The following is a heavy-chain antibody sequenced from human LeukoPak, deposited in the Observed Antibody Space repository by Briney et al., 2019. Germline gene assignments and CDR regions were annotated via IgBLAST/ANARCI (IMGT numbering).Heavy chain of an antibody. CDR3: ARDYCGGDCYSGADY. D-gene: IGHD2-21*02. Sequence: PGGSLRLSCAASGFTFSSYATHWVRQAPGKGLEWVAVISYDGSNKYYADSVKGRFTISRDNSKNTLYLQMNSLRAEDTAVYYCARDYCGGDCYSGADYWGQGTLVTVSS. J-gene: IGHJ4*02. V-gene: IGHV3-30*04. CDR2: ISYDGSNK. CDR1: GFTFSSYA.